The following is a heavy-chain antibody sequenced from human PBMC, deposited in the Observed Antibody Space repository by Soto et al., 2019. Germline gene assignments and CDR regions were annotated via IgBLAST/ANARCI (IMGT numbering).Heavy chain of an antibody. CDR1: GGSISSFY. CDR2: IYYSGST. D-gene: IGHD3-10*01. V-gene: IGHV4-59*01. CDR3: TRGGGSGSYSSYNWFDP. J-gene: IGHJ5*02. Sequence: PSETLSLTCTVSGGSISSFYWSWIRQPPGKGLEWIGYIYYSGSTNYNPSLKSRVTISVAMSKNQFSLKLSSVTAADTAVYYCTRGGGSGSYSSYNWFDPWGQGTLVTVSS.